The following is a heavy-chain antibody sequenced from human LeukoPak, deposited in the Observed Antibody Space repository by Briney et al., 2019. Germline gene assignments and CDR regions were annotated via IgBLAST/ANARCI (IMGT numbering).Heavy chain of an antibody. V-gene: IGHV3-7*01. J-gene: IGHJ4*02. CDR3: ACPSRYCSSTSCYTRGPFDY. CDR1: GFTFSSYA. D-gene: IGHD2-2*02. Sequence: GGSLRLSCAASGFTFSSYAMSWVRQAPGKGLEWVANIKQDGSEKYYVDSVKGRFTISRDNAKNSLYLQMNSLRAEDTAVYYCACPSRYCSSTSCYTRGPFDYWGQGTLVTVSS. CDR2: IKQDGSEK.